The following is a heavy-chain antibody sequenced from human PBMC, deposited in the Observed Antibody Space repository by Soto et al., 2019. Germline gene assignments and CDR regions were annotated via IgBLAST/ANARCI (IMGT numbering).Heavy chain of an antibody. CDR3: ARGPGYIDGWRTFDF. CDR1: DDSFRGADYY. Sequence: VLLQESGPGLLRPSETLSLTCTVSDDSFRGADYYWSWIRQPLGKGPEWIGYTYYNGDTQYTPAIRLLVTMSVDTSKNQLSLRLSSVTAADTAVYFCARGPGYIDGWRTFDFWGREILVTVSS. J-gene: IGHJ4*02. V-gene: IGHV4-30-4*02. CDR2: TYYNGDT. D-gene: IGHD6-19*01.